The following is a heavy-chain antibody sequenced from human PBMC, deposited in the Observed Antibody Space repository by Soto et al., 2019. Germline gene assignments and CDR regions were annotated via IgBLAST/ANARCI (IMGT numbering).Heavy chain of an antibody. J-gene: IGHJ5*02. CDR3: ARDLMVRGVISWFDP. Sequence: SETLSLTCTVSGGSISSGGYYWSWIRQHPGKGLEWIGYIYYSGSTYYNPSLKSRVTISVDTSKNQFSLKLSSVTAADTAVYYCARDLMVRGVISWFDPWGQGTLVTVSS. CDR2: IYYSGST. V-gene: IGHV4-31*03. CDR1: GGSISSGGYY. D-gene: IGHD3-10*01.